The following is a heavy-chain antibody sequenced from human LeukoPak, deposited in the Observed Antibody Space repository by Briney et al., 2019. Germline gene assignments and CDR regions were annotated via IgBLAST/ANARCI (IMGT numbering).Heavy chain of an antibody. CDR2: IWYDGSNK. J-gene: IGHJ4*02. Sequence: GGSLRLSCAASGFTFSSYGMHWVRQAPGKGLEWVAVIWYDGSNKYYADSVKGRFTISRDNSKNTLYLQMNSLRAEDTAVYYCARDSIPTQRFLEWFIDYWGQGTLVTVSS. CDR1: GFTFSSYG. V-gene: IGHV3-33*01. D-gene: IGHD3-3*01. CDR3: ARDSIPTQRFLEWFIDY.